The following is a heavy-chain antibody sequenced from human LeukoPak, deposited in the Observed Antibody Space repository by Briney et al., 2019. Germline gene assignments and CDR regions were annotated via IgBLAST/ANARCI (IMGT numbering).Heavy chain of an antibody. J-gene: IGHJ3*02. Sequence: PGGSPRLSCAASGFTFSSYSMNWVRQAPGKGLEWVSSISSSSSYIYYADSVKGRFTISRDNAKNSLYLQINSLRAEDTAVYYCARDISPAGTEDAFDIWGQGTMVTVSS. D-gene: IGHD1-1*01. CDR3: ARDISPAGTEDAFDI. CDR1: GFTFSSYS. CDR2: ISSSSSYI. V-gene: IGHV3-21*01.